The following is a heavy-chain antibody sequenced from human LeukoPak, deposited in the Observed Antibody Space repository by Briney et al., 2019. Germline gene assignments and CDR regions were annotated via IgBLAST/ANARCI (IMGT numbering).Heavy chain of an antibody. V-gene: IGHV1-8*01. D-gene: IGHD2-15*01. J-gene: IGHJ1*01. CDR2: INPNSGDT. CDR1: GYTFTRYD. Sequence: GASVKVSCKASGYTFTRYDINWVRQATGQGLEWMGWINPNSGDTGYAQKFQGRVTLTRDTSMSTAYMEVSSLTSDDTAVYYCARGRYCSADTCYGDFQHWGQGTLVSVSS. CDR3: ARGRYCSADTCYGDFQH.